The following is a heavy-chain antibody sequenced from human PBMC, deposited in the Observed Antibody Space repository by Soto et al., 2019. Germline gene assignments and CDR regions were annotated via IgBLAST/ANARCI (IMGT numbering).Heavy chain of an antibody. J-gene: IGHJ4*02. CDR2: IKQDGSEK. V-gene: IGHV3-7*03. Sequence: GGSLRLSCAASGFTFSSYWMSWVRQAPGKGLEWVANIKQDGSEKYYVDSVKGRFTISRDNAKNSLYLQMNSLRAEDTAVYYCARGPNIAAAGTFDYWAQGTLVTVSS. CDR1: GFTFSSYW. CDR3: ARGPNIAAAGTFDY. D-gene: IGHD6-13*01.